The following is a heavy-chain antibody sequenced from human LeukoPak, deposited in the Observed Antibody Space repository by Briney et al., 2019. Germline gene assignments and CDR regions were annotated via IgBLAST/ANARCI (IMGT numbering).Heavy chain of an antibody. D-gene: IGHD5-18*01. CDR1: GFTFSSYW. CDR2: IKQDGSEK. Sequence: QTGWSLRLSCAASGFTFSSYWMSWVRQAPGKGLEWVANIKQDGSEKYYVDSVKGRFTISRDNAKNSLYLQMNSLRAEDTAVYYCAKAGEQQWLRMHFDNWGQGTLVTVSS. CDR3: AKAGEQQWLRMHFDN. J-gene: IGHJ4*02. V-gene: IGHV3-7*01.